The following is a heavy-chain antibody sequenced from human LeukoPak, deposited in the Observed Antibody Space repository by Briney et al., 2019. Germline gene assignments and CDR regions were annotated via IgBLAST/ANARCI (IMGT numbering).Heavy chain of an antibody. D-gene: IGHD4-23*01. CDR3: AKARDYGGKVYYFDY. CDR2: ISGSGGST. CDR1: GFTFSSYA. J-gene: IGHJ4*02. Sequence: PGGPLRLSCAASGFTFSSYAMSWVRQAPGKGLEWVSAISGSGGSTYYADSVKGRFTISRDNSKNTLYLQMNSLRAEDTAVYYCAKARDYGGKVYYFDYWGQGTLVTVSP. V-gene: IGHV3-23*01.